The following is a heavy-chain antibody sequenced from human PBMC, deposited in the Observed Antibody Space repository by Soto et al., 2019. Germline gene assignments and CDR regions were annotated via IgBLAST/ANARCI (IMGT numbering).Heavy chain of an antibody. CDR2: SYHTGNA. D-gene: IGHD3-16*02. Sequence: PSETPSLTCSVSGDSISNSRFYWAWIRQPPGEGLGWIGSSYHTGNAAYNPSLKTRLTTPLDTSKNDFSLTLRSVTAADTAVYFCARQFFRRPFGRLIVTAFDSWGQGSLVT. CDR3: ARQFFRRPFGRLIVTAFDS. CDR1: GDSISNSRFY. J-gene: IGHJ4*02. V-gene: IGHV4-39*01.